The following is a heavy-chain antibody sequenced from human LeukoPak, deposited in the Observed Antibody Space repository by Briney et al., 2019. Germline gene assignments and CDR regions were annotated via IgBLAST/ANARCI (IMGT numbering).Heavy chain of an antibody. V-gene: IGHV4-31*03. CDR2: IYYSGST. CDR3: ARDTYYYGSGSYPYFDY. D-gene: IGHD3-10*01. Sequence: SQTLSLTCTVSGGSISSGGYYWSWIRQHPGKGLEWIGYIYYSGSTYYNPSLKSRVTISVDTSKNQFSLKLSSVTAADTAVYYCARDTYYYGSGSYPYFDYWGQGTLVTVSS. J-gene: IGHJ4*02. CDR1: GGSISSGGYY.